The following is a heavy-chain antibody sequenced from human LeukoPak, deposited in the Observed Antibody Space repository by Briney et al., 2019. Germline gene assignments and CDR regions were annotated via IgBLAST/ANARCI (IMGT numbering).Heavy chain of an antibody. CDR2: LSGSGITT. Sequence: GGSLRLSCAASGFTFSNSAMSWVRQAPGKGLEWVSTLSGSGITTYYADSVKGRFTISRDNSKNTLYLQMNTLRAEDSALYYCAKGIYSSGWSYFDYWGHGSLVTVSS. CDR1: GFTFSNSA. J-gene: IGHJ4*01. CDR3: AKGIYSSGWSYFDY. V-gene: IGHV3-23*01. D-gene: IGHD6-19*01.